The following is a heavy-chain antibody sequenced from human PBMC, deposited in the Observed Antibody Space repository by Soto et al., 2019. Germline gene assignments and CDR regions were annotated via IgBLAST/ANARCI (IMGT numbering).Heavy chain of an antibody. CDR2: INPKSGGT. CDR1: GYTFTGSY. V-gene: IGHV1-2*02. Sequence: GASVKVSCKASGYTFTGSYMHWLRQAPGQGLVWMGWINPKSGGTNSALKFQGRVTMTRDTSISTAYMELRRLRSDATVVYYCARGPQHNWFYPWGQGTLVTVSS. J-gene: IGHJ5*02. CDR3: ARGPQHNWFYP.